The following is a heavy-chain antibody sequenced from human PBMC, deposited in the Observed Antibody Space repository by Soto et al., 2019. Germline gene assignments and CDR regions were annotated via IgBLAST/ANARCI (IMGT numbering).Heavy chain of an antibody. V-gene: IGHV1-69*13. CDR2: IVPVFGTA. CDR1: GGPSNNYG. D-gene: IGHD3-10*01. CDR3: AKLQGSGSYYDDDY. Sequence: GASVKVSCKALGGPSNNYGDSWVRQAPGQGLEWMGGIVPVFGTANYAPKFHGRLRITADDSTRTVNMELRSLTSDDTAVYYCAKLQGSGSYYDDDYWGQGTLVTVSS. J-gene: IGHJ4*02.